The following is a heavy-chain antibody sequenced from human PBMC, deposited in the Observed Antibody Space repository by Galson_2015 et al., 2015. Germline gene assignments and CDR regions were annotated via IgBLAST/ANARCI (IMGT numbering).Heavy chain of an antibody. CDR2: ISDEGSIK. V-gene: IGHV3-30*18. Sequence: SLRLSCAASGFTFSSCGMHWVRQAPGKGLEWVALISDEGSIKEYADSVKGRFTISSDNSKNTLSLQMNSLSAEDTAIYYCAKDNEGYCSDGHCYSYYYYGMDVWGQGTTVTVSS. D-gene: IGHD2-15*01. CDR3: AKDNEGYCSDGHCYSYYYYGMDV. J-gene: IGHJ6*02. CDR1: GFTFSSCG.